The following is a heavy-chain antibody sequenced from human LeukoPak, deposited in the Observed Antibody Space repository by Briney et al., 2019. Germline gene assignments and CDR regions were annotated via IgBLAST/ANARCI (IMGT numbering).Heavy chain of an antibody. Sequence: GGSLRLSCAASGFTFNSYAMHWVRQAPGKGLEYVSAISSNGDSAYYASPVKGRFTVSRDNSKNTVYLQINSLRDEDTAVYYCAKDDAWIQFNDWGQGTLVTVSS. J-gene: IGHJ4*02. V-gene: IGHV3-64*01. CDR2: ISSNGDSA. CDR3: AKDDAWIQFND. D-gene: IGHD5-24*01. CDR1: GFTFNSYA.